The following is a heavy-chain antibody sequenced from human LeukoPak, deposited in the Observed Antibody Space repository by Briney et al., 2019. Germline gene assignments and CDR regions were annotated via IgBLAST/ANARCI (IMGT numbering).Heavy chain of an antibody. CDR3: AKEGFYCSGGSCYYGNY. J-gene: IGHJ4*02. D-gene: IGHD2-15*01. V-gene: IGHV3-9*01. CDR2: ISWNSGSI. CDR1: GFTFDDYA. Sequence: GRSLRLSCAASGFTFDDYAMHWVRQAPGKGLEWVSGISWNSGSIGYADSVKGRFTISRDNAKNSLYLQMNSLRAEDTALYYCAKEGFYCSGGSCYYGNYWGQGTLVTVFS.